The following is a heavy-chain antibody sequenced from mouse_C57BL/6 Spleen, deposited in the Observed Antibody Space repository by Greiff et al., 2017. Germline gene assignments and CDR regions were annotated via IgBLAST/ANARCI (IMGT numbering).Heavy chain of an antibody. J-gene: IGHJ4*01. Sequence: EVQRVESGGGLVKPGGSLKLSCAASGFTFSSYAMSWVRQTPEKRLEWVATISDGGSYTYYPDNVKGRFTISRDNAKNNLYLQMSHLKSEDTAMYYCARGLYAMDYWGQGTSVTVSS. CDR3: ARGLYAMDY. V-gene: IGHV5-4*01. CDR2: ISDGGSYT. CDR1: GFTFSSYA.